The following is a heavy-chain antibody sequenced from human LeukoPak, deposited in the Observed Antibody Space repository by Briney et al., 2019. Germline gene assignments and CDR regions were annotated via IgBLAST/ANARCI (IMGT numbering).Heavy chain of an antibody. CDR2: ISSSSRTI. Sequence: GGSLRLSCAASGFTFSSYSMNWVRQAPGKGLEWVSYISSSSRTIYYADSVKGRFTISRDNAKNSLYLQMNSLRDEDTAVYYCARDLLPGSSGWYLGYWGQGTLVTVSS. D-gene: IGHD6-19*01. J-gene: IGHJ4*02. CDR1: GFTFSSYS. V-gene: IGHV3-48*02. CDR3: ARDLLPGSSGWYLGY.